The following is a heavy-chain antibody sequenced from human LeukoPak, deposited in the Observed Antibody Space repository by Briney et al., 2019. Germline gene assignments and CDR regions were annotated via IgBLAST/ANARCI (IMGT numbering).Heavy chain of an antibody. D-gene: IGHD5-12*01. CDR1: GGSISSYY. Sequence: SETLSLTCTVSGGSISSYYWSWIRQPPGKGLEWIGYIYTSGSTNYNPSLKSRVTISVDTSKNQFSLKLSSETAADTAVYYCARQVALYYMDVWGKGTTVTVSS. CDR3: ARQVALYYMDV. J-gene: IGHJ6*03. V-gene: IGHV4-4*09. CDR2: IYTSGST.